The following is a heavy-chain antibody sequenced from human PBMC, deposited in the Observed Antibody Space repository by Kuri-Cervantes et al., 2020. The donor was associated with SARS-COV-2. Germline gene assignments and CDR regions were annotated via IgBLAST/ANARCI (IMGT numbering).Heavy chain of an antibody. Sequence: GGSLRLSCAASGFPFGDYAMHWVRQAPGRGLEWISGISWNSGSIGYADSVKGRFTISRDNSKNTLYLQMNSLRAEDTAVYYCASGILYRWEGYFDYWGQGTLVTVSS. CDR1: GFPFGDYA. V-gene: IGHV3-9*01. CDR3: ASGILYRWEGYFDY. CDR2: ISWNSGSI. D-gene: IGHD2-15*01. J-gene: IGHJ4*02.